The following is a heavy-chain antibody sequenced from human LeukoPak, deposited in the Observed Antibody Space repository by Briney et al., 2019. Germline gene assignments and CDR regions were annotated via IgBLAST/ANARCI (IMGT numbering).Heavy chain of an antibody. CDR3: ARGLSYAVAYGDY. Sequence: HPGGSLRLSCAPSGFIFSDYWFHWVRQTPGQGLVWVAAISRDGTGTSHADSVRGRFTVSRDNAKNTLYLQLNSLRADDTAVYYCARGLSYAVAYGDYWGQGTLVTVSS. J-gene: IGHJ4*02. CDR2: ISRDGTGT. V-gene: IGHV3-74*01. D-gene: IGHD6-19*01. CDR1: GFIFSDYW.